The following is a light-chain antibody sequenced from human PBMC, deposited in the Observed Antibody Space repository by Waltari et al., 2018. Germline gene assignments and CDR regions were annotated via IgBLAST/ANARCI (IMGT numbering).Light chain of an antibody. Sequence: IFMTQSPATLSVSPGASATLPCRASQSVSRNLAWYQQKPGQTPRLLIYGASTRATGIPARFSGSGSGTDFTLTISSVQSEDFALYYCQQYNNWPPWTFGQGTKVEIK. CDR2: GAS. CDR1: QSVSRN. J-gene: IGKJ1*01. V-gene: IGKV3-15*01. CDR3: QQYNNWPPWT.